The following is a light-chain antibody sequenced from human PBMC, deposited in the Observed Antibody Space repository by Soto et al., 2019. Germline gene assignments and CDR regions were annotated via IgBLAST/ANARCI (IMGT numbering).Light chain of an antibody. CDR3: QKYNSAPPG. J-gene: IGKJ1*01. V-gene: IGKV1-27*01. Sequence: DIQMTQSPSSLSASVGARVTITGRASQGMSNYLAWYQQKPVKVPKLLVYAASTLQSGVPSRFSGSGSGTDFTLTISSLQPEDVATYYCQKYNSAPPGFGQGTKVEIK. CDR2: AAS. CDR1: QGMSNY.